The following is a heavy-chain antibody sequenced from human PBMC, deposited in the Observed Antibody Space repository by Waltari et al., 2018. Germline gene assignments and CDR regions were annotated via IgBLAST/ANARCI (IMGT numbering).Heavy chain of an antibody. CDR2: IRYDGSNK. D-gene: IGHD5-12*01. CDR1: GFTFSSYG. CDR3: ARTFHIVATIRGGDAFDI. J-gene: IGHJ3*02. V-gene: IGHV3-30*02. Sequence: QVQLVESGGGVVQPGGSLRLSCAASGFTFSSYGMHWVRQAPGKGLEWVAFIRYDGSNKYYADSVKGRFTISRDNSKNTLYLQMNSLRAEDTAVYYCARTFHIVATIRGGDAFDIWGQGTMVTVSS.